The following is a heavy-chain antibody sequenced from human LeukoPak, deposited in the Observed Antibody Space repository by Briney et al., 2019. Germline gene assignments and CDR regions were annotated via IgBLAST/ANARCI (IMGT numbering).Heavy chain of an antibody. J-gene: IGHJ4*02. D-gene: IGHD3-22*01. V-gene: IGHV4-34*01. CDR3: ARGPDYPILYYYDSSGYSNFDY. Sequence: SETLSLTCAVYGGSFRGYYWSWIRQPPGKGLEWIGEINHSGSTNYNPSLKSRVTISVDTSKNQFSLKLSSVTAADTAVYYCARGPDYPILYYYDSSGYSNFDYWGQGTLVTVSS. CDR2: INHSGST. CDR1: GGSFRGYY.